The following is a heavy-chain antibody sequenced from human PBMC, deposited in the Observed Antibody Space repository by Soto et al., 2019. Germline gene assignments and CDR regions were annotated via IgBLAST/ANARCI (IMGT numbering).Heavy chain of an antibody. D-gene: IGHD5-18*01. J-gene: IGHJ4*02. Sequence: SVKVSCKASGCTFSSYAISWVRQAPGQGLEWMGGIIPIFGTANYAQKFQGRVTITADESTSTAYMELSSLRSEDTAVYYCAREEEYSYGHPTGDYWGQGTLVTVSS. CDR2: IIPIFGTA. CDR1: GCTFSSYA. CDR3: AREEEYSYGHPTGDY. V-gene: IGHV1-69*13.